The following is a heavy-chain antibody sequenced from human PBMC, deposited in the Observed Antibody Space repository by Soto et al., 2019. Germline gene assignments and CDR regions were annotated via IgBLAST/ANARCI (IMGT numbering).Heavy chain of an antibody. V-gene: IGHV3-30*18. Sequence: QVQLVESGGGVVQPGRSLRLSCAASGFTFSSYGMHWVRQAPGKGLEWVAVISYDGSNKYYADSVKGRFTISRDNSKKPXXLXMXXLRAEDTAVYYWGKALHFENWSGGSGSPCYAGMDVWGQVTTVTVSS. CDR3: GKALHFENWSGGSGSPCYAGMDV. CDR2: ISYDGSNK. CDR1: GFTFSSYG. J-gene: IGHJ6*02. D-gene: IGHD2-15*01.